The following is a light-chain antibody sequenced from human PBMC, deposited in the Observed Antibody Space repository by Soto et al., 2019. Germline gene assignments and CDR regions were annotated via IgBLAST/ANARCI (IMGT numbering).Light chain of an antibody. J-gene: IGLJ2*01. CDR1: RSNIGSNT. CDR2: TNN. CDR3: AAWDDSLNVVV. Sequence: QSVLTQPPSASGTPGQRVTISCSGSRSNIGSNTINWYQQLPGTAPKLLISTNNQRPSGVPDRFSGSTSGTSASLAISGLQSEDEADYYCAAWDDSLNVVVFGGGTKLTVL. V-gene: IGLV1-44*01.